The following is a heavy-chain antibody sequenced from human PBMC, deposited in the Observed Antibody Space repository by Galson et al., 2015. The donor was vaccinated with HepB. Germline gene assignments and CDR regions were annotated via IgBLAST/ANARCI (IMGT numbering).Heavy chain of an antibody. CDR3: ARVSVVVLPAPFNYGSGTYSNWGGALDY. D-gene: IGHD3-10*01. CDR2: ILYDGSNK. Sequence: SLRLSCAASGFTFSTYAMHWVRQAPGKGLEWVAVILYDGSNKYYADSVEGRFTISRDNSKNTLYLQMNSLRAEDTAVYSCARVSVVVLPAPFNYGSGTYSNWGGALDYWGQGTLVTVSS. CDR1: GFTFSTYA. V-gene: IGHV3-30-3*01. J-gene: IGHJ4*02.